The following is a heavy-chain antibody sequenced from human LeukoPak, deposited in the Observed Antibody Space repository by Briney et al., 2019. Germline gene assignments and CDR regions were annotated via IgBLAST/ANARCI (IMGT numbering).Heavy chain of an antibody. J-gene: IGHJ4*02. CDR1: GFTFSDYY. CDR2: ISGSGSAI. V-gene: IGHV3-11*01. D-gene: IGHD5-24*01. Sequence: PGGSLRLSCAASGFTFSDYYMSWIRQAPGKGLEWVSYISGSGSAIYYADSVKGRFTMSRDNAKNSLYLQMNSLRAEDTAVYYCARTELRWLQSGYYFDYWGQGTLVTVSS. CDR3: ARTELRWLQSGYYFDY.